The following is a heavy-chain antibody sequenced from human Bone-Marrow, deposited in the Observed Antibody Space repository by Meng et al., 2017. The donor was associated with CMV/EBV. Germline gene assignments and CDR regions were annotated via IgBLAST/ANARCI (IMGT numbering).Heavy chain of an antibody. CDR3: ARGGGSVPHYLFDP. D-gene: IGHD1-1*01. J-gene: IGHJ5*02. Sequence: ASVKVVSTASGYTFTSYDINWVRQATGQGLEWMGWMNPNSGNTGYAQKYKGRVTITRNTSISTAYTELSRLRSEDTAVYYCARGGGSVPHYLFDPWGQGTLVTVSS. CDR1: GYTFTSYD. V-gene: IGHV1-8*03. CDR2: MNPNSGNT.